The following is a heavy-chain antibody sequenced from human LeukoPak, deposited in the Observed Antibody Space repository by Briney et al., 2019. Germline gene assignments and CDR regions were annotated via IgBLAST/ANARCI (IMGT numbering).Heavy chain of an antibody. CDR2: IGTAGDT. J-gene: IGHJ4*02. CDR3: ARALSGSYIDY. D-gene: IGHD1-26*01. CDR1: GFTFSSYG. V-gene: IGHV3-13*01. Sequence: GGSLRLSCAASGFTFSSYGMHWVRQATGKGLEWVSAIGTAGDTYYPGSVKGRFTISRENAKNSLYLQMNSLRAGDTAVYYCARALSGSYIDYWGQGTLVTVSS.